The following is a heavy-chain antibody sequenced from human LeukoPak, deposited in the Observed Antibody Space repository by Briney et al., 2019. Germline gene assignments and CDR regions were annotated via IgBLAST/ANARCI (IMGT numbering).Heavy chain of an antibody. CDR2: IVVGSGNT. Sequence: ASVKVSCKASGFTFTSSAVQWVRQARGQRLEWIGWIVVGSGNTNYAQKFQERVTITRDMSTGTAYMELSSLRSEDTAVYYCARGPRTDWYFDLWGRGTLVTVSS. CDR3: ARGPRTDWYFDL. CDR1: GFTFTSSA. D-gene: IGHD1-14*01. V-gene: IGHV1-58*01. J-gene: IGHJ2*01.